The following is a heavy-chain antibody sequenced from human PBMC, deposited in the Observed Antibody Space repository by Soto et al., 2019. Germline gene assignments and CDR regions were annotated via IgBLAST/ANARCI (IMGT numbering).Heavy chain of an antibody. D-gene: IGHD3-22*01. CDR2: IDWDDDK. J-gene: IGHJ6*02. Sequence: SGPTLVNPTQTLTLTCTFSGFSLSTSGMCVSWIRQPPGKALEWLALIDWDDDKYYSTSLKTRLTISKDTSKNQVVLTMTNMDPVDTATYYCARIHYYDSSGYDGMDVWGQGTTVTVSS. V-gene: IGHV2-70*01. CDR3: ARIHYYDSSGYDGMDV. CDR1: GFSLSTSGMC.